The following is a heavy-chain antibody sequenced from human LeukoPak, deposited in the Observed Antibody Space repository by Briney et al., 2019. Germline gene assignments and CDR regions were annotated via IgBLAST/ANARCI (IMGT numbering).Heavy chain of an antibody. D-gene: IGHD6-19*01. V-gene: IGHV3-23*01. CDR3: ARGWYGAGY. J-gene: IGHJ4*02. CDR2: INSGGSTT. CDR1: GFIFISHA. Sequence: GGSLRLSCAASGFIFISHAVTWVRQAPGKGLEWVSTINSGGSTTYYADSVKGRFTVSRDSSKSTVYLQMNSLKAEDTGLYYSARGWYGAGYWGPGTLVTVSS.